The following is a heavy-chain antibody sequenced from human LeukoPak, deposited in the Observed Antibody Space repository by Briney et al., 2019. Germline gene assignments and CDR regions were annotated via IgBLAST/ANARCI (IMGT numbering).Heavy chain of an antibody. CDR3: ARQIISSSWYFDL. CDR1: GGSISSYY. J-gene: IGHJ2*01. V-gene: IGHV4-59*08. Sequence: SETLSLTCTVSGGSISSYYWSWIRQPPGKGLEWIGYIYYSGSTNYNPSLKSRVTISVDTSKNQFSLKLSSVTAADTAVYYCARQIISSSWYFDLWGRGTLVTVSS. D-gene: IGHD6-13*01. CDR2: IYYSGST.